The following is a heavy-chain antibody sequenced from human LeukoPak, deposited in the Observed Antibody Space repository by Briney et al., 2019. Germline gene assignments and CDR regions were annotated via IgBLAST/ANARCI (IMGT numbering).Heavy chain of an antibody. D-gene: IGHD4-23*01. V-gene: IGHV3-11*01. CDR2: ISSSGSTI. CDR3: AREGATVVTLTEYYFDY. CDR1: GFTFSDYY. Sequence: PGGSLRLSCAASGFTFSDYYMSWIRQAPGKRLEWVSYISSSGSTIYYADSVKGRFTISRDNAKNSLYLQMNSLRAEDTAVYYCAREGATVVTLTEYYFDYWGQGTLVTVSS. J-gene: IGHJ4*02.